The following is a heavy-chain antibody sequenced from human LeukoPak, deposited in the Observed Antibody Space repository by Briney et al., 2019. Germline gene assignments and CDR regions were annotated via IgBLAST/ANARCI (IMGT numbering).Heavy chain of an antibody. CDR3: AKDPSGIARNWFDP. J-gene: IGHJ5*02. CDR1: GFTFGSYS. CDR2: ISSSGTTM. V-gene: IGHV3-48*01. D-gene: IGHD6-13*01. Sequence: PGGSLRLSCAASGFTFGSYSMNWVRQAPGKGLEWVSFISSSGTTMYYADSVKGRFTISRDNSKNTLYLQMNSLRAEDTAVYYCAKDPSGIARNWFDPWGQGTLVTVSS.